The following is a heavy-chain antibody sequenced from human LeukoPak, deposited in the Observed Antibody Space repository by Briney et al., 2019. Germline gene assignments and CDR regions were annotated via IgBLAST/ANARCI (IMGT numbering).Heavy chain of an antibody. Sequence: SETLSLTCTVSGGSISSYYWSWIRQPPGKGLEWIGYIYCSGSTNYNPSLKSRVTISVDTSKNQFSLKLSSVTAADTAVYYCARGYYDFWSGYYTNWGQGTLVTVSS. CDR2: IYCSGST. V-gene: IGHV4-59*01. D-gene: IGHD3-3*01. J-gene: IGHJ4*02. CDR3: ARGYYDFWSGYYTN. CDR1: GGSISSYY.